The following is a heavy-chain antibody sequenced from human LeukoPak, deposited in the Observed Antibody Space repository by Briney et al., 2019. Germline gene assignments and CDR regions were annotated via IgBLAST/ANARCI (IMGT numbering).Heavy chain of an antibody. V-gene: IGHV7-4-1*02. CDR3: ARDRAVTLDH. D-gene: IGHD4-11*01. Sequence: ASVKVSCKASGYTFTMYAMNWVRQAPGQGLEWMGWINTKTGNPTYAQGFAGRFVFSLDTSVSTAYLQISSLKAEDIAVYYCARDRAVTLDHWGQGTLVTVSS. CDR1: GYTFTMYA. J-gene: IGHJ4*02. CDR2: INTKTGNP.